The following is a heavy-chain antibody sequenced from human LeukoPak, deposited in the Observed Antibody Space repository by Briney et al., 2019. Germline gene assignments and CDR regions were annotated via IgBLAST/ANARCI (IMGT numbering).Heavy chain of an antibody. CDR3: ARDLSQVATIDWFDP. D-gene: IGHD5-12*01. CDR1: GYTFSSYA. CDR2: INTNTGNP. V-gene: IGHV7-4-1*02. Sequence: GASVKVSCKASGYTFSSYAMNWVRQAPGQGLEWMGWINTNTGNPTYAQGFTGRFVFSLDTSVSTAYLQISSLKAEDTAVYYCARDLSQVATIDWFDPWGQGTLVTVSS. J-gene: IGHJ5*02.